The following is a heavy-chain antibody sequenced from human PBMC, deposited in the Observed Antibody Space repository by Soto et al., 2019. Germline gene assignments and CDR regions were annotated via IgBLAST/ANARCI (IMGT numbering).Heavy chain of an antibody. CDR2: ISYDGSNK. CDR1: GFTFSSYG. D-gene: IGHD2-15*01. J-gene: IGHJ4*02. Sequence: GGSLRLSCAASGFTFSSYGMHWVRQAPGKGLEWVAVISYDGSNKYYADSVKGRFTISRDNSKNTLYLQMNSLRAEDTAVYYCAKEGWCSGGSCYSGDYWGQGTLVTVS. CDR3: AKEGWCSGGSCYSGDY. V-gene: IGHV3-30*18.